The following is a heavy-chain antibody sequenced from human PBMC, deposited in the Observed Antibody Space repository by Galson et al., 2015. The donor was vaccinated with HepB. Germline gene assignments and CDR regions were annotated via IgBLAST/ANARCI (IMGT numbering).Heavy chain of an antibody. J-gene: IGHJ4*02. Sequence: SLRLSCAASGFTFSNYWMHWVRQAPGKGLVWVSRINIDGSSTSYADSVKSRFTISRDSAKNTLYLQMNSLRAEDTAVYYCARSRVERTVAGTFDSWGQGTLVTVSS. CDR3: ARSRVERTVAGTFDS. D-gene: IGHD6-19*01. CDR1: GFTFSNYW. CDR2: INIDGSST. V-gene: IGHV3-74*01.